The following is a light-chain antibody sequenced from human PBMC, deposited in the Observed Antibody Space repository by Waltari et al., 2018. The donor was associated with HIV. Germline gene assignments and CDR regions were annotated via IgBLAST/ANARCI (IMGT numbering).Light chain of an antibody. J-gene: IGLJ2*01. V-gene: IGLV2-14*02. Sequence: QSALTQPASVSGSPGQSITISCTGTSSDVGSYNLVSWFQQHPGKAPKLMIYEVTHRPSGVSNRFSGSKSGNTASLTISGLQADDEADYYCASYTSSSTLFGGGTKLTVL. CDR3: ASYTSSSTL. CDR1: SSDVGSYNL. CDR2: EVT.